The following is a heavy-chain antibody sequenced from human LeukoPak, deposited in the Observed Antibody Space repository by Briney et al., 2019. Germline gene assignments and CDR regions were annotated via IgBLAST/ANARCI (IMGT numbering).Heavy chain of an antibody. D-gene: IGHD2-15*01. CDR1: GCTFSSYW. CDR2: IKQDGSEK. Sequence: GWSLRLSCAASGCTFSSYWMSWVHQAPGKGLEWVANIKQDGSEKYYVDSVKGRFTISRDNAKNSLYLLMNSLRAEDTAVYYCAREDIVVVVAATEEIYYFDYWGQGTLVTVSS. J-gene: IGHJ4*02. V-gene: IGHV3-7*01. CDR3: AREDIVVVVAATEEIYYFDY.